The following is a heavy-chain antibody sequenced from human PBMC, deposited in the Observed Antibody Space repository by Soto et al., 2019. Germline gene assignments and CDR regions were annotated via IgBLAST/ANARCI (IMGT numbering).Heavy chain of an antibody. CDR1: GYTFTSYG. V-gene: IGHV1-18*01. Sequence: ASVKVSCKASGYTFTSYGISWVRQAPGQGLEWMGWISAYNGNTNYAQKLQGRVTMTTDTSTSTAYMKLSSLRSEDTAVYYCARDPNDSSAYYHHYYYGMDVWGQGTTVTVSS. J-gene: IGHJ6*02. CDR3: ARDPNDSSAYYHHYYYGMDV. D-gene: IGHD3-22*01. CDR2: ISAYNGNT.